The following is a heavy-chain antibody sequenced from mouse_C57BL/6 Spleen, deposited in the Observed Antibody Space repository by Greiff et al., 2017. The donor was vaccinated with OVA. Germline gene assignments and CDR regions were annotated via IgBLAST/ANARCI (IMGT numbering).Heavy chain of an antibody. D-gene: IGHD2-3*01. CDR3: ARDDGGVWFAY. V-gene: IGHV5-4*01. Sequence: DVMLVESGGGLVKPGGSLKLSCAASGFTFSSYAMSWVRQTPEKRLEWVAPISDGGGYTYYPDNVKGRFTISRDNAKNNLYLQMSHLKSEDTAMYYCARDDGGVWFAYWGQGTLVTVSA. CDR2: ISDGGGYT. CDR1: GFTFSSYA. J-gene: IGHJ3*01.